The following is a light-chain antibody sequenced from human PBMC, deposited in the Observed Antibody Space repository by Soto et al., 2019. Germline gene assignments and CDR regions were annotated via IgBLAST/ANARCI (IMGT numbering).Light chain of an antibody. Sequence: DIVLTQSPATLSLSPGERATLSCRASENVRTFVDWYQQKPGQAPRLLIYGASNRATDIPARFSGSGSGTDFTLTISNLEPEDFAVYYCQQHSHWPPWTFGQGTKVDIK. V-gene: IGKV3-11*01. CDR1: ENVRTF. CDR3: QQHSHWPPWT. CDR2: GAS. J-gene: IGKJ1*01.